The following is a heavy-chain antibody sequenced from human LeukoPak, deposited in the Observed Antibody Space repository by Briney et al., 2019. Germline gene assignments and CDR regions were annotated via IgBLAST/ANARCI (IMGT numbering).Heavy chain of an antibody. CDR1: GFTFSNYA. CDR2: IGTNGIST. J-gene: IGHJ4*02. D-gene: IGHD1-14*01. Sequence: GGSLRLSCSASGFTFSNYAMHWVHQAPGKGLKYVSSIGTNGISTYYADSVRGRFTISRDNSQSTMYLQMSSLGPEDTAVYYCVRGGLTVSEYDFHYWGQGALVTVSS. V-gene: IGHV3-64D*09. CDR3: VRGGLTVSEYDFHY.